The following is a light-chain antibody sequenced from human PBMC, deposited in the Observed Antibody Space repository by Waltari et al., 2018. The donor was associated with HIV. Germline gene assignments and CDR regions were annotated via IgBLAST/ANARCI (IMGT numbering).Light chain of an antibody. CDR1: DLDVGLDNY. CDR2: DVH. CDR3: SSFSSGPSLYV. Sequence: SALTQPASVSGSLGQSITISCSGSDLDVGLDNYFCWYQQSFGKAPKLIIFDVHKRPSGLSDRFSGSKSGNTASLIISGLQTEDEADYFCSSFSSGPSLYVFGTGTRVSVL. J-gene: IGLJ1*01. V-gene: IGLV2-14*03.